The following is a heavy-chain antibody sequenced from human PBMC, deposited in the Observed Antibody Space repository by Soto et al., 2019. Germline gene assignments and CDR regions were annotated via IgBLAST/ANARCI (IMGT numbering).Heavy chain of an antibody. CDR1: GGSISNYY. CDR3: VRDSEPRYFNNWFDP. Sequence: KASETLSLTCTVSGGSISNYYWSWIRQSAGKGLEWIGRIYFIGTANYNPSLKGRVTMSVDTSKNEISLNLNSVTAADTAIYYCVRDSEPRYFNNWFDPWGQGTQVTVSS. J-gene: IGHJ5*02. V-gene: IGHV4-4*07. CDR2: IYFIGTA. D-gene: IGHD3-10*01.